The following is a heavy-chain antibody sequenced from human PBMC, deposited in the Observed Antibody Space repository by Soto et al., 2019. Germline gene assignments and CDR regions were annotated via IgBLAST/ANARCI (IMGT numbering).Heavy chain of an antibody. CDR2: INHSGST. CDR3: ARGLEVRGVMSRYYYYMDV. D-gene: IGHD3-10*01. V-gene: IGHV4-34*01. Sequence: SETLSLTCAVYGGSFSGYYWSWIRQPPGKGLEWIGEINHSGSTNYNPSLKSRVTISVDTSKNQFSLQLSSVTAADTAVYYCARGLEVRGVMSRYYYYMDVWGKGTTVTVSS. CDR1: GGSFSGYY. J-gene: IGHJ6*03.